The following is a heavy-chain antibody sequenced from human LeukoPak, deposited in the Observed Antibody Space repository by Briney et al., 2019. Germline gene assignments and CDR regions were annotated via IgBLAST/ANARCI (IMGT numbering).Heavy chain of an antibody. D-gene: IGHD1-26*01. V-gene: IGHV4-34*01. J-gene: IGHJ4*02. CDR1: GGSFSGSY. Sequence: SETLSLTCAVYGGSFSGSYWSWIRQPPGKGLEWIGEINHSGSTNYNPSLKSRVTISVDTSKNQFSLKLSSVTAADTAVYYCASYAPVSGSLDYWGQGTLVTVSS. CDR2: INHSGST. CDR3: ASYAPVSGSLDY.